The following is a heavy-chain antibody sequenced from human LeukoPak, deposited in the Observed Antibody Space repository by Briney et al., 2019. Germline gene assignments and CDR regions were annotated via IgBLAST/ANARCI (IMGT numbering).Heavy chain of an antibody. CDR2: ISASGGST. CDR3: AKISLYHFWSGYKPYWYFDL. D-gene: IGHD3-3*01. V-gene: IGHV3-23*01. J-gene: IGHJ2*01. Sequence: GGSLRPSCAASGFTFSSYAMSWVRQAPRKGLEWVSAISASGGSTNNADSVKGRFTISRDNSKSILYLQMNSLRAEDTAVYYCAKISLYHFWSGYKPYWYFDLWGRGTLVTVSS. CDR1: GFTFSSYA.